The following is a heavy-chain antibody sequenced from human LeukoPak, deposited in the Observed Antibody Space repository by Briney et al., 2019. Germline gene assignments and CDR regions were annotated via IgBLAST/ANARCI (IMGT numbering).Heavy chain of an antibody. CDR2: IYPGDSDT. CDR1: GYSFTSYW. Sequence: GESLKISCKGSGYSFTSYWIGWVRQMPGKGLEWMGIIYPGDSDTRYRPSFQGQVTISADKSISTAYLQWSSLKASDTAMYYCARGYCSGGSCYPHMDVWGKGTTVTISS. J-gene: IGHJ6*03. V-gene: IGHV5-51*01. D-gene: IGHD2-15*01. CDR3: ARGYCSGGSCYPHMDV.